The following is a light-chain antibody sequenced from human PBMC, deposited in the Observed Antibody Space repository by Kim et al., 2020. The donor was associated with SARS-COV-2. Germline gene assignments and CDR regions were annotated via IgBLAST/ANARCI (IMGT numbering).Light chain of an antibody. J-gene: IGLJ3*02. V-gene: IGLV10-54*01. CDR2: RNN. CDR3: SAWDSSLSAWV. Sequence: RQTPTATCTGNSNNVDYQGAAWLQQHQGHPPKLLSYRNNNRPSGISERFSASRSGNTASLTITGLQPEDEADYYCSAWDSSLSAWVFGGGTRLTVL. CDR1: SNNVDYQG.